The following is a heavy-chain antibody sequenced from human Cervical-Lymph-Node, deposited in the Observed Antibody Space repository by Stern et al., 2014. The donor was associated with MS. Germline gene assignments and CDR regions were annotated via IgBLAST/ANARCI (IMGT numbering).Heavy chain of an antibody. CDR1: GGSISSGSFY. CDR3: ARVGCDSSNCYPRYYFGMDV. CDR2: VHYSGNT. J-gene: IGHJ6*02. Sequence: QVQLQESGPGLVRPSETLSLTCSVSGGSISSGSFYWSWIRQPPGKGLEYIGFVHYSGNTDYNPSLQSRVTISVDTSKNQFYLQLSSVTAADAAVYFCARVGCDSSNCYPRYYFGMDVWGQGTTVTVSS. V-gene: IGHV4-61*01. D-gene: IGHD2-2*01.